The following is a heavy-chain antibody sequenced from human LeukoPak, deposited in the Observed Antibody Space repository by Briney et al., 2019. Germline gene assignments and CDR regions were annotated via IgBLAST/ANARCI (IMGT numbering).Heavy chain of an antibody. J-gene: IGHJ4*02. CDR1: GFTFRSYW. CDR3: ARTSVTSSPFPFDH. CDR2: IIQDGNEK. Sequence: AGGSLRLSCAASGFTFRSYWMSWVRQAPGKGPEWVASIIQDGNEKHYVDSVKGRFTISRDNAQNSLFLQLSSLRAEDTALYYCARTSVTSSPFPFDHWGQGTLVTVSS. D-gene: IGHD2-2*01. V-gene: IGHV3-7*01.